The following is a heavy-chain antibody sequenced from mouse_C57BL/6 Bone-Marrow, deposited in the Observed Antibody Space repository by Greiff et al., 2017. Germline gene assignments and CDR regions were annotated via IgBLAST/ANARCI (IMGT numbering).Heavy chain of an antibody. V-gene: IGHV14-4*01. J-gene: IGHJ1*03. Sequence: VQLQQPGAELVRPGASVKLSCTASGFNIKDDYMHWVKQRPEQGLEWIGWIDPENGDTEYASKFQGKATITADTSSNTAYLQLSSLTSEDTAVYYCTTKYDYDGTYWYFDGWGTGTTVTVSS. CDR2: IDPENGDT. D-gene: IGHD2-4*01. CDR3: TTKYDYDGTYWYFDG. CDR1: GFNIKDDY.